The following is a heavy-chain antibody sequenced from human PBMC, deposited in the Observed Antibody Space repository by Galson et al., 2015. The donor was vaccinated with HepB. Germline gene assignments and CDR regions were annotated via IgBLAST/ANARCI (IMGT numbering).Heavy chain of an antibody. CDR2: IIGGSGSA. Sequence: SLRLSCAAFGFTFSSYALTWVRQAPGKGLEWVSIIGGSGSAYYADSVKGRFTISRDNSKSTLYLQMNSLRAEDTAVYYCAKGLPGTRSFDYWGQGTLVTVSS. J-gene: IGHJ4*02. V-gene: IGHV3-23*01. D-gene: IGHD6-13*01. CDR3: AKGLPGTRSFDY. CDR1: GFTFSSYA.